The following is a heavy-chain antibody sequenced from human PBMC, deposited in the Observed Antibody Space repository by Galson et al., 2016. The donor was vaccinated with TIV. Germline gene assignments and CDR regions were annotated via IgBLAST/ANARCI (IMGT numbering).Heavy chain of an antibody. CDR3: ARSPGAMAGTGWFDP. CDR1: GYSFTTYW. CDR2: IYPGDSDS. J-gene: IGHJ5*02. V-gene: IGHV5-51*01. Sequence: QSGAEVKKPGESLKISCKGSGYSFTTYWIGWVRQTPGKGLEWMGSIYPGDSDSSYSPSFEGQVTISADRSMKTAYLQWTSLKASDTAIYYCARSPGAMAGTGWFDPWSQGTLVTVSS. D-gene: IGHD6-19*01.